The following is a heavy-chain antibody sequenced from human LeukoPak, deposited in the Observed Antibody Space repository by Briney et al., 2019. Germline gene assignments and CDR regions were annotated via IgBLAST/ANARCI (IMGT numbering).Heavy chain of an antibody. V-gene: IGHV3-43D*04. CDR1: GFTFDDFP. J-gene: IGHJ1*01. D-gene: IGHD6-13*01. CDR3: AKGPGAAVGKRYIQH. Sequence: PGGSLRLSCAASGFTFDDFPMHWVRQQPGKGLEWVSLVSVDGDTKYYADSVKGRFTISRDNSKNSLSLQMNSLRAEDTALYYCAKGPGAAVGKRYIQHWGQGTLVTVSS. CDR2: VSVDGDTK.